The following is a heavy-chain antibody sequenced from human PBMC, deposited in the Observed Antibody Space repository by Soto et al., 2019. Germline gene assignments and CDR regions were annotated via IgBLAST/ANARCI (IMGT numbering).Heavy chain of an antibody. CDR1: GGSISSYY. CDR3: ARSVDP. CDR2: MYYTGST. Sequence: PSETLSLTCTVSGGSISSYYWSWIRQPPGKGLEWIGYMYYTGSTNYNPSLKSRVTISVDTSKNQFSLKLSSVTAADTAVYYCARSVDPWGQGTLVTVSS. J-gene: IGHJ5*02. V-gene: IGHV4-59*12.